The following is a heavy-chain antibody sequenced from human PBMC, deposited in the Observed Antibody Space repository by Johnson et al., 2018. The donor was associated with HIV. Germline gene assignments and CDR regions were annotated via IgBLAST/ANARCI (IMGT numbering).Heavy chain of an antibody. J-gene: IGHJ3*01. D-gene: IGHD2-8*01. CDR1: GFTFADYA. CDR3: ARRTLGGYWPKGICPIDAVDV. V-gene: IGHV3-49*04. CDR2: IRSKTYGGTT. Sequence: VQLVESGGGLVQPGRSLRLSCRTSGFTFADYAVNWVRQAPGKGLEWVSFIRSKTYGGTTDYAASVKGRFTISRDDSKNTLYLQMNSLKIEDTAVNYCARRTLGGYWPKGICPIDAVDVWGQGTTVTVAS.